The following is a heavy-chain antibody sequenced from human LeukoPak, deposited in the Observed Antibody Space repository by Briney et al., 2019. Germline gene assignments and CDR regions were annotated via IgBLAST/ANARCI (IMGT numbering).Heavy chain of an antibody. CDR1: GFTFSSYG. D-gene: IGHD2-21*01. Sequence: PGGSLRLSCSASGFTFSSYGMHWVRQAPGEGLEWVAFIRYDGSNKYYADSVKGRFTISRDNSKNTLYLQMNSLRAEDTAVYYCAKVTLCGGGCREYFQHWGQGTLVTVSS. CDR2: IRYDGSNK. V-gene: IGHV3-30*02. J-gene: IGHJ1*01. CDR3: AKVTLCGGGCREYFQH.